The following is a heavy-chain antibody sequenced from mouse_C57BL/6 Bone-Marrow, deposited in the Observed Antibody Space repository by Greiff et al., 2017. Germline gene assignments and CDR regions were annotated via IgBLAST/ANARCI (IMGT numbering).Heavy chain of an antibody. CDR1: GYTFTSYW. J-gene: IGHJ3*01. CDR2: IYPGSGST. V-gene: IGHV1-55*01. D-gene: IGHD2-13*01. Sequence: QVQLQQPGAELVKPGASVKMSCKASGYTFTSYWITWVKQRPGQGLEWIGDIYPGSGSTNYNDKFKSKATLTVDTSSSTAYMQLSSQTSEDSAVYYCARAGDEGFDDWGQGTLVTVSA. CDR3: ARAGDEGFDD.